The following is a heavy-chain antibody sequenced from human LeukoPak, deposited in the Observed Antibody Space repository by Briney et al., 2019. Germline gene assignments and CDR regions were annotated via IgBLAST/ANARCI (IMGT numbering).Heavy chain of an antibody. CDR1: GFTFSSYA. CDR3: ARDMKGNLDY. CDR2: INEDGSTK. D-gene: IGHD3-16*01. J-gene: IGHJ4*02. V-gene: IGHV3-7*01. Sequence: GGSLTLSCAGSGFTFSSYAMSWVRQAPGKGLEWVANINEDGSTKQYVDSVRGRFTISRDNAKNSLYLEMNSLRAEDTGLYHCARDMKGNLDYWGQGTLVTVSS.